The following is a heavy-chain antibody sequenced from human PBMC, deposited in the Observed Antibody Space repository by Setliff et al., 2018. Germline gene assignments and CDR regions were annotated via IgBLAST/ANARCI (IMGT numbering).Heavy chain of an antibody. D-gene: IGHD3-10*01. Sequence: SETLSLTCTVSGGSITRGSFYWNWIRQPAGKGLEWIGRIYVTESTKYNPSLKSRVTLSIDTSKNQFSLKLSSVTAADAALYYCAASRAYMGAVEEWFLPKTFDFWGQGSPVTVSS. J-gene: IGHJ4*02. CDR1: GGSITRGSFY. V-gene: IGHV4-61*02. CDR2: IYVTEST. CDR3: AASRAYMGAVEEWFLPKTFDF.